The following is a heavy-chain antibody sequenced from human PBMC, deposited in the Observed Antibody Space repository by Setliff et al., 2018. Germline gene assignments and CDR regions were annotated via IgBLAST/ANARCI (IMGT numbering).Heavy chain of an antibody. CDR2: IYPGDSDT. J-gene: IGHJ4*02. Sequence: GASLTISCKGSGYSFTSYWIGWVRQMPGKGLEWMGIIYPGDSDTRYSPSFQGQVTISADKSISTAYLQWSSLKASDTAMYYCARHNVASAKDYWGQGTLVTVSS. D-gene: IGHD2-21*01. V-gene: IGHV5-51*01. CDR3: ARHNVASAKDY. CDR1: GYSFTSYW.